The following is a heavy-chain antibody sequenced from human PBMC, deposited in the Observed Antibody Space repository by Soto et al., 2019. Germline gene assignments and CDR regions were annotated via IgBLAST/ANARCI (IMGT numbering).Heavy chain of an antibody. Sequence: QVQRQESGPGLVKASQTLSLTCTVSGGSISTGGHFWSWIREHPGKGLEWIGYFYYSGTTHYNSSLKSRVIISVDTSKNQFSLNLSSVTAADTAVYYCARVVSGSLFDSWGQGTLVIVSS. J-gene: IGHJ4*02. CDR2: FYYSGTT. CDR3: ARVVSGSLFDS. CDR1: GGSISTGGHF. V-gene: IGHV4-31*03. D-gene: IGHD1-26*01.